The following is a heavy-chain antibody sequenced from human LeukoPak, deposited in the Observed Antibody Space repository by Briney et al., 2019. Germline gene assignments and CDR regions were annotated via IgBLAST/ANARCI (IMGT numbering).Heavy chain of an antibody. CDR3: ATPSGSNGYYFDY. D-gene: IGHD1-1*01. J-gene: IGHJ4*02. Sequence: GASVKVSCKASGYTFTSYGISWVRQAPGQGLEWMGWISAYNGNTNYAQKLQGRVTMTTDTSTDTAYMELSSLRSEDTAVYYCATPSGSNGYYFDYWGQGTLVTVSS. CDR2: ISAYNGNT. CDR1: GYTFTSYG. V-gene: IGHV1-18*01.